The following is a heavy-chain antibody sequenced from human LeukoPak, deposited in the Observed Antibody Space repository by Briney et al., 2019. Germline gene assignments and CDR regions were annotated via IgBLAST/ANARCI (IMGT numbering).Heavy chain of an antibody. V-gene: IGHV1-2*06. Sequence: ASVNVSCTASGYTFTGHYMHWVRQAPGQGLEWMGRINPNSGDTNYAQKFQGRVTMTRDTSINTAYMELSRLRSDDTAVYYCGRDHGQQPDYWGLGTLVTVSS. CDR1: GYTFTGHY. J-gene: IGHJ4*02. D-gene: IGHD1-1*01. CDR2: INPNSGDT. CDR3: GRDHGQQPDY.